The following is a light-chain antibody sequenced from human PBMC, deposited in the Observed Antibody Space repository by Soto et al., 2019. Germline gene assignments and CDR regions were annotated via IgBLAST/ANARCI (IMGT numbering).Light chain of an antibody. CDR2: LGS. CDR3: MQALQTPPWT. J-gene: IGKJ1*01. CDR1: QSLLHYNGYNY. Sequence: DIVMTQSPLSLPVTPGEPASISCRSSQSLLHYNGYNYLDWYLQKPGQSPQLLIYLGSNRSSGVPDRFSGSGSGTDFTLKISRVEAEDVGVYYCMQALQTPPWTFGQGTKVDIK. V-gene: IGKV2-28*01.